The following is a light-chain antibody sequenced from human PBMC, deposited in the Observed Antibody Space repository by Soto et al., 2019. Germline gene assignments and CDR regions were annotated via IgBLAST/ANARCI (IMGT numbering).Light chain of an antibody. CDR3: QVWDGITDQPV. J-gene: IGLJ2*01. CDR2: STS. V-gene: IGLV8-61*01. Sequence: QTVVTQEPSFSVSPGGTVTLTCGVSSGSVSTRYYPSWYQQTPGQAPRTLIYSTSTRSSGVPDRFSGSNSGNTATLTISRVEAGDEADYCCQVWDGITDQPVFGGGTKVTVL. CDR1: SGSVSTRYY.